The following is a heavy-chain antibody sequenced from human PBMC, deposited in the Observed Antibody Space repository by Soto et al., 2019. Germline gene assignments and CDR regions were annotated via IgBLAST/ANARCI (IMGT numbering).Heavy chain of an antibody. CDR1: GFTFSSYA. Sequence: AVKVSCKASGFTFSSYAITWVRQAPGQGLEWMGGIIPIFGTANYAQKFQGRVTITADESTSTAYMELSSLRSEDTAVYYCARGLYSGSYSVYYYYGLDGWGQGTTVTVSS. CDR2: IIPIFGTA. CDR3: ARGLYSGSYSVYYYYGLDG. V-gene: IGHV1-69*13. J-gene: IGHJ6*02. D-gene: IGHD1-26*01.